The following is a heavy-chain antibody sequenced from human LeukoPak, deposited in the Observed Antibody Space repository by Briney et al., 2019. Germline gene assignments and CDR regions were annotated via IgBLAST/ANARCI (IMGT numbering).Heavy chain of an antibody. CDR2: VYYGGST. D-gene: IGHD4-17*01. CDR3: ARDISRGDYGAFDI. Sequence: WETLSLSCAASGVAFSTYGWNWVRQPPGKGLEWLGYVYYGGSTKYNPSLKGRVTISKDTSKNQFFLKLGTVTAADTAIYYCARDISRGDYGAFDIWGQGTMVTVSS. V-gene: IGHV4-59*13. CDR1: GVAFSTYG. J-gene: IGHJ3*02.